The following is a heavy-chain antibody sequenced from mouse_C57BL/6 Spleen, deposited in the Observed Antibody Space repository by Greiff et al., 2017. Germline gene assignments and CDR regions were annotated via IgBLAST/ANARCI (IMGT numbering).Heavy chain of an antibody. CDR3: ASSSYYAMDD. J-gene: IGHJ4*01. CDR1: GYTFTDHT. Sequence: QVQLQQSDAELVKPGASVKISCKVSGYTFTDHTIHWMKQRPEQGLAWIGYIYPRDGSTKYNEKFKGQATLNADKTSSTAYMQLNSLTSEDSAVYFWASSSYYAMDDWGKGTSVTVSS. CDR2: IYPRDGST. V-gene: IGHV1-78*01. D-gene: IGHD1-1*01.